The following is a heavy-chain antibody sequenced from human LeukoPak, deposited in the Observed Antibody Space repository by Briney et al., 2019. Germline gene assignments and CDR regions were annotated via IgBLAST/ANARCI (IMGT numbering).Heavy chain of an antibody. V-gene: IGHV3-11*06. D-gene: IGHD5-12*01. CDR2: ISSSSSYT. J-gene: IGHJ4*02. CDR3: ARDEGYSGYVRDY. Sequence: PGGSLRLSCAASGFTFSDYYMSWIRQAPGKGLEWVSYISSSSSYTNYADSVKGRFTISRDNAKNSLYLQMNSLRDEDTAVYYCARDEGYSGYVRDYWGQGTLVTVSS. CDR1: GFTFSDYY.